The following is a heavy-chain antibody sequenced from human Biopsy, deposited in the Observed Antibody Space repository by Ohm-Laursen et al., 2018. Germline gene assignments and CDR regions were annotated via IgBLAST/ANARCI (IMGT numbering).Heavy chain of an antibody. Sequence: GTLSLTCTVSGGSFTGHYWSWIRQPPGKGLEWIGHISYTGYTSYNASLKSRVTISVDTSRSHFSLRLSSLTAADTAVYYCARGSNDFGGLYFHRWGQGTLLTVSS. CDR1: GGSFTGHY. CDR3: ARGSNDFGGLYFHR. D-gene: IGHD4-23*01. CDR2: ISYTGYT. J-gene: IGHJ4*02. V-gene: IGHV4-59*11.